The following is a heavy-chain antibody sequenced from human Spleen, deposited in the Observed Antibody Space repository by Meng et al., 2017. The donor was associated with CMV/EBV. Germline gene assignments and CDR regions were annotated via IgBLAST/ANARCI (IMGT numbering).Heavy chain of an antibody. D-gene: IGHD6-13*01. J-gene: IGHJ4*02. Sequence: DVYLVGSGGVLVQTVWSLRIFCAVSESTFSTFWLSWGRQAAGKGLEWVANIKPDGSEKNYVDSVRGRFTISRDNAKNSLYLQMNSLRAEDTAVYYCAKDGGAAAVFFDYWGQGTLVTVSS. CDR3: AKDGGAAAVFFDY. V-gene: IGHV3-7*01. CDR2: IKPDGSEK. CDR1: ESTFSTFW.